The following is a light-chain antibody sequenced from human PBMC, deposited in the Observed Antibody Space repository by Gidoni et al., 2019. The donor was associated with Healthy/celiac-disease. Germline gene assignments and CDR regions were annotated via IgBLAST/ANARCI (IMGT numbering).Light chain of an antibody. Sequence: SVLTQPPSVSGVPGQRVTISCTGSSSNIGAGYDVHWYQQLPGTAPNRLIYGNSNRPSGVPDRFSGSKSGTSASLAITGLQAEDEADYYCQSYDSSLVWVFGGGTKLTVL. CDR2: GNS. J-gene: IGLJ3*02. V-gene: IGLV1-40*01. CDR3: QSYDSSLVWV. CDR1: SSNIGAGYD.